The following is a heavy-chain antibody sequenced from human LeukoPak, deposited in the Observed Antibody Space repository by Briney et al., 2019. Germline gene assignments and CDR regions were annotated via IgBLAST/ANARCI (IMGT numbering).Heavy chain of an antibody. D-gene: IGHD3-10*01. CDR1: GFTFSSYV. CDR2: ISSSGSTI. CDR3: AGKYYGSGMDL. Sequence: GGSLRLSCAGTGFTFSSYVMNCVRQAPGKGLEWVSYISSSGSTIYYADSVKGRFTISRDSAKNSLYLQMNSLRAEDTAVYYCAGKYYGSGMDLWGQGTTVTVSS. J-gene: IGHJ6*02. V-gene: IGHV3-48*03.